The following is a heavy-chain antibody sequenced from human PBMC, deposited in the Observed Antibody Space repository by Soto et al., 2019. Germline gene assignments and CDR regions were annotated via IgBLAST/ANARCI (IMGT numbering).Heavy chain of an antibody. CDR2: IYSGGST. J-gene: IGHJ6*03. CDR1: GFTVSSNY. V-gene: IGHV3-66*01. Sequence: GGSLRLSCAASGFTVSSNYMSWVRQAPGKGLEWVSVIYSGGSTYYADSVKGRFTISRDNSKNTLYLQMNSLRAEDTAVYYCARLAVADYYYYYMDVWGKGTTVTVSS. D-gene: IGHD6-19*01. CDR3: ARLAVADYYYYYMDV.